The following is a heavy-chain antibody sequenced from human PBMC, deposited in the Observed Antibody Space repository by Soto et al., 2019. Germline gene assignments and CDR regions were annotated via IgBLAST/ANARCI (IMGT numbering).Heavy chain of an antibody. CDR2: INHSGST. V-gene: IGHV4-34*01. D-gene: IGHD6-13*01. J-gene: IGHJ5*02. CDR3: ARVIYSSSWPNWFDP. Sequence: SETLSLTCAVYGGSFSGYYWSWIRQPPGKGLEWIGEINHSGSTNYNPSLKSRVTISVDTSKNQFSLKLSSVTAADTAVYYCARVIYSSSWPNWFDPWGQGTLVTVSS. CDR1: GGSFSGYY.